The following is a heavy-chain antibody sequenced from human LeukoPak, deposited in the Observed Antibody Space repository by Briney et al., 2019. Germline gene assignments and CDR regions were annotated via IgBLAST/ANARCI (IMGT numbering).Heavy chain of an antibody. CDR3: ARRPKYYYDSSGYGYWYFDL. Sequence: ASVKVSCKASGYTFTGYYMHWVRQAPGQGLEWMGWINPNSGNTGYAQKFQGRVTITRNTSISTAYMELSSLRSEDTAVYYCARRPKYYYDSSGYGYWYFDLWGRGTLVTVSS. D-gene: IGHD3-22*01. CDR2: INPNSGNT. J-gene: IGHJ2*01. V-gene: IGHV1-8*03. CDR1: GYTFTGYY.